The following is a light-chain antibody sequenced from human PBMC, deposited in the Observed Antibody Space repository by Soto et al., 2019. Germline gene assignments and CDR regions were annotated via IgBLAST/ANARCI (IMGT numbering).Light chain of an antibody. V-gene: IGLV2-8*01. CDR2: EVS. CDR1: SSDVGGYNY. J-gene: IGLJ2*01. Sequence: QSALTQPPSASGSPGQSVTISCTGTSSDVGGYNYVSWYQQHPGKAPKLMIYEVSKRPSGVPDRFSGSKSGKTASLTVSGLQAEDEADYYCSSYAGSSNLVFGGGTQLTVL. CDR3: SSYAGSSNLV.